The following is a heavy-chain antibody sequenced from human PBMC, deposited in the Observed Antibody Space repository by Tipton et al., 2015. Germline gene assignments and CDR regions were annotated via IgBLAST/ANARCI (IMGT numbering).Heavy chain of an antibody. CDR2: ISAYNGNA. D-gene: IGHD2-2*01. CDR1: GYTFTSYG. J-gene: IGHJ6*02. V-gene: IGHV1-18*01. Sequence: QLVQSGPEVKKPGASVKVSCKASGYTFTSYGISWVRQAPGQGLEWMGWISAYNGNANYAQKFQGRVTMTTDTSTSTAYMELRSLISDDTAEYYCGRGDVIPVPAAPGSAYYYGMDVWGQGTTVTVSS. CDR3: GRGDVIPVPAAPGSAYYYGMDV.